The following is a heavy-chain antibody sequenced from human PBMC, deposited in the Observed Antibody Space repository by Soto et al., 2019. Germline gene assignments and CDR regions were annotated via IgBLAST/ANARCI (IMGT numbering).Heavy chain of an antibody. V-gene: IGHV4-61*01. D-gene: IGHD4-17*01. Sequence: SETLSLTCSVSGGSVSNKTYYWSWTRQPPGKRLEWIGYAYYSGTTNYNPSLKSRVTISVDLSKNQFSLRLSSVTTADTALYYCARTTAVPNTLRSRYFFDYWGQGTLVTVSS. CDR2: AYYSGTT. CDR1: GGSVSNKTYY. CDR3: ARTTAVPNTLRSRYFFDY. J-gene: IGHJ4*02.